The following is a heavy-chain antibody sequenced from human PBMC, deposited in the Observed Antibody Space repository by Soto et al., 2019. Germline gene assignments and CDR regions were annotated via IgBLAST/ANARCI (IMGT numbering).Heavy chain of an antibody. CDR2: IYHTGTT. D-gene: IGHD3-16*02. CDR1: GASSSSSY. J-gene: IGHJ1*01. Sequence: PSKNLALTCKVSGASSSSSYWSWIRQSPGKGLEWIAYIYHTGTTNYNPSLKSRVTISLDTSKSQFSLNLTSLTTADPAGYFCARGGNRYRPTPAGVGAFAYWGPGTLVTASS. CDR3: ARGGNRYRPTPAGVGAFAY. V-gene: IGHV4-59*01.